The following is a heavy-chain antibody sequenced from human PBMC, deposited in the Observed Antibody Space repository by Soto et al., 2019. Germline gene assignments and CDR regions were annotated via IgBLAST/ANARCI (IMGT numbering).Heavy chain of an antibody. CDR1: GFTFSSYW. Sequence: GVSLRLSCAASGFTFSSYWMHWVRQAPGKGLVWVSRINSDGSSTSYADSVKGRFTISRDNAKNTLYLQMNSLRAEDTAVYYCARDSDTEGNYYYYYGMDVWGQGTTVTVSS. J-gene: IGHJ6*02. CDR3: ARDSDTEGNYYYYYGMDV. D-gene: IGHD5-18*01. V-gene: IGHV3-74*01. CDR2: INSDGSST.